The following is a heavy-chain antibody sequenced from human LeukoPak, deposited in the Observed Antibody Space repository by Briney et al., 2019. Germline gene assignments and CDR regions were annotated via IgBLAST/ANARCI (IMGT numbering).Heavy chain of an antibody. CDR1: GYTSTSYP. D-gene: IGHD3-22*01. CDR2: IDTNTGSP. J-gene: IGHJ4*02. CDR3: VRGIDTTSYFNY. Sequence: ASVKVSCKASGYTSTSYPINWVRQAPGQGLEWMGWIDTNTGSPTYAQGLTGRFVFSLDTSVSTAFLQINSLKAEDTALYYCVRGIDTTSYFNYWGQGTLVTVSS. V-gene: IGHV7-4-1*02.